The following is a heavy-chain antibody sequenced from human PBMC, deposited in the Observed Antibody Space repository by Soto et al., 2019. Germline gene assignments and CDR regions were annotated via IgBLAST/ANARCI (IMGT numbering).Heavy chain of an antibody. CDR1: GGSVSSVNYY. V-gene: IGHV4-61*01. J-gene: IGHJ4*02. D-gene: IGHD4-4*01. CDR2: IYYSGST. Sequence: PSETLSLTCTVSGGSVSSVNYYWSWIRQPPGKGLEWIGYIYYSGSTNYNPSLKSRVTISVETSKNQFSLKLRSVSAADTAVYYCARAGPWTTGTMDSWGPGTLVTVSS. CDR3: ARAGPWTTGTMDS.